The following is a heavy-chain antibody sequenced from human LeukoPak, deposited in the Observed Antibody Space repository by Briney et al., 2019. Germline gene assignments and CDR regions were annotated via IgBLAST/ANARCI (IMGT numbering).Heavy chain of an antibody. CDR2: IYYSGST. Sequence: SETLSLACTVSGGSISSYYWSWIRQPPGKGLEWIGYIYYSGSTNYNPSLKSRVTISVDTSKNQFSLKLSSVTAADTAVYYCASAHYYDSSGYYLGYWGQGTLVTVSS. V-gene: IGHV4-59*08. D-gene: IGHD3-22*01. CDR3: ASAHYYDSSGYYLGY. CDR1: GGSISSYY. J-gene: IGHJ4*02.